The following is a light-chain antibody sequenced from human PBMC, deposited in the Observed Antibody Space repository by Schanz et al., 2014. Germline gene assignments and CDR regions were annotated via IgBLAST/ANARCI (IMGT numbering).Light chain of an antibody. V-gene: IGKV3D-7*01. Sequence: EIVLTQSPATLSLSPGERATLSCRASQSVSSSYLVWYQQKPGQAPRLLIYGASSRATGIPDRFSGSGSGTDFTLTISSLQSEDFAVYYCQQYNNWPRTFGQGTKVEIK. CDR2: GAS. CDR1: QSVSSSY. J-gene: IGKJ1*01. CDR3: QQYNNWPRT.